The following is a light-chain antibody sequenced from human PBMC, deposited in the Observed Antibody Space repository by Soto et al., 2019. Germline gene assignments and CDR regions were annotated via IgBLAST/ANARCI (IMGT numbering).Light chain of an antibody. CDR3: QQRINWPLT. Sequence: EIVLTQSPVTLSLSPGERATLSCRASQSVNNYLAWYQQKPGQAPRLLIYDASTRATGIPARFSGSGSGTDFTLTISNLQPEDFAVYYCQQRINWPLTFGGGTKVDIK. CDR2: DAS. J-gene: IGKJ4*01. V-gene: IGKV3-11*01. CDR1: QSVNNY.